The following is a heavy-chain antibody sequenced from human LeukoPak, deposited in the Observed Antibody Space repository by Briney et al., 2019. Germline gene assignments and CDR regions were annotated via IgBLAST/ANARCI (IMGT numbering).Heavy chain of an antibody. Sequence: ASVKVSCKASGYSFAGYYMHWVRQAPGQGLEWMGWINPNSGGTNYAQKFQGRVTMTRDTSISTAYMELSRLRSADTAVYYCAREGLVLASSAYSPIGYWGQGTLVTVSS. J-gene: IGHJ4*02. CDR2: INPNSGGT. D-gene: IGHD3-22*01. V-gene: IGHV1-2*02. CDR1: GYSFAGYY. CDR3: AREGLVLASSAYSPIGY.